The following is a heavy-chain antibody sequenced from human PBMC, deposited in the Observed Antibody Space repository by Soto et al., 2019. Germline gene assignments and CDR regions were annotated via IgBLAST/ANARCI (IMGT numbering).Heavy chain of an antibody. V-gene: IGHV1-3*01. CDR1: GYTFTSYA. J-gene: IGHJ3*02. Sequence: AASVKVSCKASGYTFTSYAMHWVRQAPGQRLEWMGWINAGNGNTKYSQKFQGRVTITRDTSASTAYMELSSLRSEDTAVYYCASLGGWYNWNSGAFDIWGQGTMVTVSS. D-gene: IGHD1-7*01. CDR3: ASLGGWYNWNSGAFDI. CDR2: INAGNGNT.